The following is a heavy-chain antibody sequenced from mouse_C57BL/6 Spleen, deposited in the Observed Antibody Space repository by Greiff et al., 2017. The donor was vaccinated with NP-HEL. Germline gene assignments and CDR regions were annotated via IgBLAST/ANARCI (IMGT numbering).Heavy chain of an antibody. CDR1: GYTFTSYW. V-gene: IGHV1-69*01. CDR3: ARGDYYGSSPAWFAY. CDR2: IDPSDSYT. D-gene: IGHD1-1*01. Sequence: QVQLQQPGAELVMPGASVKLSCKASGYTFTSYWMHWVKQRPGQGLEWIGEIDPSDSYTNYNQKVKGKSTLTVDKSSSTAYMQLSSLTSEDSAVYYCARGDYYGSSPAWFAYWGQGTLVTVSA. J-gene: IGHJ3*01.